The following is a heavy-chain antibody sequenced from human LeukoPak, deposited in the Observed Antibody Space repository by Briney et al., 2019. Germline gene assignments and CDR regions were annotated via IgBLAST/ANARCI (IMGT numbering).Heavy chain of an antibody. D-gene: IGHD3-22*01. Sequence: PGGSLRLSCAASGFTFSDYYMSWIRQAPGKGLEWVSYISSSGSTIYYADSVKGRFTISRDNAKNSLYLQMNSLRAEDTAVYYCARDIRSPVFGIVVVKYYFDYWGQGTLVTVSS. V-gene: IGHV3-11*01. CDR2: ISSSGSTI. J-gene: IGHJ4*02. CDR1: GFTFSDYY. CDR3: ARDIRSPVFGIVVVKYYFDY.